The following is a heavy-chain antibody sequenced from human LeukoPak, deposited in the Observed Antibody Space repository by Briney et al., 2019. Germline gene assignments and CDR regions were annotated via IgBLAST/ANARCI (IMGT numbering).Heavy chain of an antibody. CDR3: ARWEGDCSSTSCYGMDV. J-gene: IGHJ6*02. CDR2: IYYSGST. D-gene: IGHD2-2*01. V-gene: IGHV4-39*07. Sequence: ASETLSLTCTVSGGSISSSSYYWGWIRQPPGKGLEWIGSIYYSGSTYYNPSLKSRVTISVDTSKNQFSLKLSSVTAADTAVYYCARWEGDCSSTSCYGMDVWGQGTTVTVSS. CDR1: GGSISSSSYY.